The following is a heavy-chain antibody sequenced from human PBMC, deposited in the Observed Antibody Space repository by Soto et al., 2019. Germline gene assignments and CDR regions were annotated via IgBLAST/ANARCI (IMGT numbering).Heavy chain of an antibody. D-gene: IGHD5-18*01. CDR2: VIPLFDTA. J-gene: IGHJ6*02. CDR1: GGIFTNNA. Sequence: QVQVVQSGAEVKKPGSSVKVSCKVSGGIFTNNAISWVRQAPGQGLEWLGGVIPLFDTAYYAQIFRGRLKIPAHGATTTDYMELSGLTSADTAVYFCATGGHNDGYNVYHGMDVWGQGTTVTVS. CDR3: ATGGHNDGYNVYHGMDV. V-gene: IGHV1-69*01.